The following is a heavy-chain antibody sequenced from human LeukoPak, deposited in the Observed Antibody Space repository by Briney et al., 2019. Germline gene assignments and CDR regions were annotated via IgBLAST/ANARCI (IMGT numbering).Heavy chain of an antibody. CDR2: ISGSDGST. D-gene: IGHD2-2*01. Sequence: GGSLRLSCGASGFTFSSYAMTWVRQAPGKGLEWVSSISGSDGSTYYADSVKGRFTISRDNSKNTLYLQMNSLRAEDTAVYYCAREGWCTTASCFSLDYWGQGTLVTVSS. V-gene: IGHV3-23*01. CDR1: GFTFSSYA. CDR3: AREGWCTTASCFSLDY. J-gene: IGHJ4*02.